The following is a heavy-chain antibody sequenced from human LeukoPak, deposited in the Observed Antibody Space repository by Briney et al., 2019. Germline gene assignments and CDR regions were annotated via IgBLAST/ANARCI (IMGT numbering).Heavy chain of an antibody. CDR2: ISPSGDYT. Sequence: GGSLRLSCEASGFTFTNYAMTWVRQTPGKGLEWVSAISPSGDYTYYADSVKGRFTISRDNAKNSLYLQMNSLRAEDTAVYYCARVPPYSSGWYSYYYYMDVWGKGTTVTVSS. CDR1: GFTFTNYA. J-gene: IGHJ6*03. CDR3: ARVPPYSSGWYSYYYYMDV. D-gene: IGHD6-19*01. V-gene: IGHV3-21*04.